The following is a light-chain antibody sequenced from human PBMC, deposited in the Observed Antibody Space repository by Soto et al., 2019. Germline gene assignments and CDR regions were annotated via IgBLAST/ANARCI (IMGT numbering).Light chain of an antibody. CDR1: QDINKF. Sequence: IQLTQSPSSLSASVGDRVTLTCRASQDINKFLAWFQQTPGKAPKLLVYSASTLHSGVPSRFSGSGSGPDFALTISSLQPEDFATYYCQQLKTYPYTFGQGTRLDIK. V-gene: IGKV1-9*01. CDR3: QQLKTYPYT. J-gene: IGKJ2*01. CDR2: SAS.